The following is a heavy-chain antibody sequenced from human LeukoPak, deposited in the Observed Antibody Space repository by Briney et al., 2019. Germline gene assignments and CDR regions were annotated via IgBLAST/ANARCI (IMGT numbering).Heavy chain of an antibody. D-gene: IGHD3-22*01. J-gene: IGHJ4*02. V-gene: IGHV3-74*01. CDR2: INNDGSGT. CDR1: GFTFSSYW. CDR3: ARDTYYYDSSGYQYSAY. Sequence: GGSLRLSCAASGFTFSSYWMHWVRQAPGKGPVWVSRINNDGSGTTYADSVKGRFTISRDDAKNTLYLQMNSLRAEDTAVYYCARDTYYYDSSGYQYSAYWGQGTLVTVSS.